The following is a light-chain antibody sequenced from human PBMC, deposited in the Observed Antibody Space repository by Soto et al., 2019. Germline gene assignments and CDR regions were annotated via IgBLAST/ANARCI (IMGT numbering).Light chain of an antibody. V-gene: IGKV4-1*01. Sequence: DIVMTQAPDSLAVSLGESATINCRSSQSVIYSANNKNCLAWYQQKPGQPPKLLIYWASTRESGVPDRFSGSGSGTDFTLTISSLQAEDVAVYYCQQYLTIPRTFGQGTKVDIK. J-gene: IGKJ1*01. CDR2: WAS. CDR1: QSVIYSANNKNC. CDR3: QQYLTIPRT.